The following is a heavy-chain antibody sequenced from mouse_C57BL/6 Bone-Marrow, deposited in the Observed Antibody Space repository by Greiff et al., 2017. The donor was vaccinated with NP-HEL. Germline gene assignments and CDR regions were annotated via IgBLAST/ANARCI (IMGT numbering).Heavy chain of an antibody. CDR1: GYTFTSYW. CDR2: IHPSDSDT. D-gene: IGHD1-1*01. J-gene: IGHJ3*01. V-gene: IGHV1-74*01. CDR3: AIKYYGSSSFAY. Sequence: QVQLKQPGAELVKPGASVKVSCKASGYTFTSYWMHWVKQRPGQGLEWIGRIHPSDSDTNYNQKFKGKATLTVDKSSSTAYMQLSSLTSEDSAVYYCAIKYYGSSSFAYWGQGTLVTVSA.